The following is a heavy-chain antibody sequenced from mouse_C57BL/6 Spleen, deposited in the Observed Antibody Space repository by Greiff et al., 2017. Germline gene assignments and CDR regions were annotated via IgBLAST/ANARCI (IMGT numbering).Heavy chain of an antibody. CDR1: GYTFTSYG. J-gene: IGHJ4*01. Sequence: QVQLQQSGAELARPGASVKLSCKASGYTFTSYGISWVKQRTGQGLEWIGEIYPRSGNTYYNEKFKGKATLTADKSSSTAYMELRSLTSEDSAVYFCVRFYDYDGYYYAMDYWGQGTSVTVSS. V-gene: IGHV1-81*01. D-gene: IGHD2-4*01. CDR2: IYPRSGNT. CDR3: VRFYDYDGYYYAMDY.